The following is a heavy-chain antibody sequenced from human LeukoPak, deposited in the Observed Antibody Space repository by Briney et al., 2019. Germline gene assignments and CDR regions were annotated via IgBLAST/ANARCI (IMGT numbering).Heavy chain of an antibody. CDR1: GFTFSSYV. D-gene: IGHD6-6*01. CDR3: ARQLSIAARPQAGFDY. V-gene: IGHV3-33*01. J-gene: IGHJ4*02. CDR2: IWYDGSNK. Sequence: WGSLRLSCAASGFTFSSYVMHWVRQAPGRGLEWVAVIWYDGSNKYYADSVKGRFTISRDNSKNTPYLQMNRLSAEDTDVYYCARQLSIAARPQAGFDYWGQGTLVTVSS.